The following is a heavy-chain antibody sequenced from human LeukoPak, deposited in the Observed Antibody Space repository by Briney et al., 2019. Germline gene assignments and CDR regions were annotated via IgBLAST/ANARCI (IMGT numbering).Heavy chain of an antibody. J-gene: IGHJ4*02. D-gene: IGHD4-23*01. CDR3: VREGNEVLTKNFDH. Sequence: GASVKVSCKASGFTFTGHYIHWVRQAPGQGLEWIGYISPDSEFTSSPQKFQGRVTMTRDTSMSTAYMELSSLTSDDTAMNYCVREGNEVLTKNFDHWGQGALVTVSS. CDR2: ISPDSEFT. CDR1: GFTFTGHY. V-gene: IGHV1-2*02.